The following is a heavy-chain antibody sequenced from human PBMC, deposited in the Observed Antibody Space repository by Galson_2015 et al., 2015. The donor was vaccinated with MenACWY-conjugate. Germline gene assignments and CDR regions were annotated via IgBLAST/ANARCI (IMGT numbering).Heavy chain of an antibody. CDR1: GFTFSSHA. V-gene: IGHV3-23*01. CDR2: VTSSGGGT. CDR3: AKDGGTAIADAFDI. Sequence: SLRLSCAASGFTFSSHAMSWVRQAPGKGLEWVSGVTSSGGGTYYADSVKGRFTISRDNSKNMLFLQMSTLRAEDTAVYYCAKDGGTAIADAFDIWGQGTMVTVS. D-gene: IGHD3-16*01. J-gene: IGHJ3*02.